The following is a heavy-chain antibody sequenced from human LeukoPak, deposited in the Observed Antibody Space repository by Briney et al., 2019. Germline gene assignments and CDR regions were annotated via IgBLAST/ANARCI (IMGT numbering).Heavy chain of an antibody. Sequence: RPGGSLRLSCAASGFTFSSYGMHWVRQAPGKGLEWVAFIRYDGSNKYYADSVKGRFTISRDNSKNTLYLQMNSLRAEDTAVYYCAKDHGYCSGGSCYSDYYMDVWGKGTTVTVSS. CDR3: AKDHGYCSGGSCYSDYYMDV. J-gene: IGHJ6*03. D-gene: IGHD2-15*01. V-gene: IGHV3-30*02. CDR2: IRYDGSNK. CDR1: GFTFSSYG.